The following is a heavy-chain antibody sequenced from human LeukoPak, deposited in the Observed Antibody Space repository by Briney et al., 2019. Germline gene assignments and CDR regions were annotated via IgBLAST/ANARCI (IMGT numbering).Heavy chain of an antibody. D-gene: IGHD3-22*01. CDR2: AYNSGST. CDR1: GGSIRSYY. J-gene: IGHJ4*02. CDR3: ARHTSGYYSSFDY. V-gene: IGHV4-59*01. Sequence: SETLSLTCSVSGGSIRSYYWSWIRQPPGKGLEWIGYAYNSGSTNYNPSLKSRVAISVDPSKNQFSLKLSSVTAADTAVYYRARHTSGYYSSFDYWGQGTLVTVSS.